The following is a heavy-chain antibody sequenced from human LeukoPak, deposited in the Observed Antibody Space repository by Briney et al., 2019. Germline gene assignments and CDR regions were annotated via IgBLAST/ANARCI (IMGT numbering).Heavy chain of an antibody. CDR2: ISDNGGST. CDR3: AKLGCGGTRCYVYY. D-gene: IGHD2-2*01. V-gene: IGHV3-23*01. J-gene: IGHJ4*02. CDR1: GFTFSSYA. Sequence: GGSLSLSCAASGFTFSSYAMSWVRQAPGKGLEWVSIISDNGGSTYYADSVKGRFTISRDNSKNMLYLQMNSLRAEDTVVYSCAKLGCGGTRCYVYYWGQGTLVTVSS.